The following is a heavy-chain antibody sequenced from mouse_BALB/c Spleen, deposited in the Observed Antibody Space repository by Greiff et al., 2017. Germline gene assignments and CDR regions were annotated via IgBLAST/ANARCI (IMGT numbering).Heavy chain of an antibody. CDR1: GFTFSSYA. J-gene: IGHJ3*01. CDR2: ISSGGST. D-gene: IGHD2-10*01. Sequence: EVMLVESGGGLVKPGGSLKLSCAASGFTFSSYAMSWVRQTPEKRLEWVASISSGGSTYYPDSVKGRFTISRDNARNILYLQMSSLRSEDTAMYYCAIYPSYGNYGWFAYWGQGTLVTVSA. V-gene: IGHV5-6-5*01. CDR3: AIYPSYGNYGWFAY.